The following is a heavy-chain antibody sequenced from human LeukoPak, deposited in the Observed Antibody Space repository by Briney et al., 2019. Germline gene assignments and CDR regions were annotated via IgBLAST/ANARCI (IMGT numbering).Heavy chain of an antibody. CDR2: INSGSTT. CDR3: ARDWGYIAY. CDR1: GFTFSDYY. Sequence: GGSLRLSCAASGFTFSDYYMGWIRQAPGKGLEWISYINSGSTTYYADSVRGRFTISRDDAKNSLYLQMNSLRAEDTAVYYCARDWGYIAYWGQGTLVTVSS. V-gene: IGHV3-69-1*02. D-gene: IGHD3-16*01. J-gene: IGHJ4*02.